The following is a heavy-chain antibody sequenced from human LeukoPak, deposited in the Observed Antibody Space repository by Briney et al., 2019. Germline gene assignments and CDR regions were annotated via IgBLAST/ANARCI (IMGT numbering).Heavy chain of an antibody. CDR2: INHSGST. J-gene: IGHJ4*02. CDR1: GGSFSGYY. CDR3: ARVSPGSGSYYVDY. V-gene: IGHV4-34*01. D-gene: IGHD3-10*01. Sequence: PSETLSLTCAVYGGSFSGYYWSWIRQPPGKGLEWIGEINHSGSTNYNPSLKSRVTISVDTSKNQFSLKLSSVTAADTAVYCCARVSPGSGSYYVDYWGQGTLVTVSS.